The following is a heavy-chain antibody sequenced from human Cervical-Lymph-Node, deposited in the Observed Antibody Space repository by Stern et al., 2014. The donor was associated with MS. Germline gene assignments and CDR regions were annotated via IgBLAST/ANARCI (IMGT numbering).Heavy chain of an antibody. D-gene: IGHD3-16*01. CDR3: ARSDRLWGSFDY. V-gene: IGHV4-31*03. Sequence: VQLVESGPGLVKPSQTLSLTCTVSSASISTVGYYWSWIRQHPGKGLEWIAYISYIGSTYYNPSLKSRVSISADTSKNQFSLNLTSVTAADTALYYCARSDRLWGSFDYWGQGTLVAVSS. CDR2: ISYIGST. J-gene: IGHJ4*02. CDR1: SASISTVGYY.